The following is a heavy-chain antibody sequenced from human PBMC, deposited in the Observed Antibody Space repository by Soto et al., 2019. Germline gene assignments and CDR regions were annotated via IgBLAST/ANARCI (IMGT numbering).Heavy chain of an antibody. D-gene: IGHD2-15*01. CDR2: IIPIFGTA. CDR1: GGPFSSYA. V-gene: IGHV1-69*13. CDR3: ARDHGGNESG. J-gene: IGHJ4*02. Sequence: SGKVCFKASGGPFSSYAISLVRQAPGQGLEWMGGIIPIFGTANYAQKFQGRVTITADESTRTAYMELSSLRSEDTAVYYCARDHGGNESGWGQGTMVTVSS.